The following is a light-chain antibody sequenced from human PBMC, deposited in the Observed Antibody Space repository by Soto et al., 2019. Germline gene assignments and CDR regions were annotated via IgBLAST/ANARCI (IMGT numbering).Light chain of an antibody. CDR1: SSDIGGYNY. CDR2: DVS. V-gene: IGLV2-14*03. CDR3: SSYTSTSTLYV. J-gene: IGLJ1*01. Sequence: QSALTQPASVSGSPGQSITISCTGTSSDIGGYNYVSWYQQLPGKVPKLIIYDVSNRPSGVSDRFSGSKSGNAASLTISGXXXXXXXXYYCSSYTSTSTLYVFGTGTKV.